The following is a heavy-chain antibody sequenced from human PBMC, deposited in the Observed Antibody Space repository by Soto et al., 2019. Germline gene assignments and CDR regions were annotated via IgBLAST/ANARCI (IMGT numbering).Heavy chain of an antibody. Sequence: PSETLSLTCAVHGGSFSGYYWDWIRQPPGKGLEWIGEINHGGTSNYNPSLKSRATISVDTSKNQFSLKLSSVTAEDTAVYYCARVRGGALDIWGQGTMVTVSS. D-gene: IGHD3-10*01. V-gene: IGHV4-34*01. J-gene: IGHJ3*02. CDR1: GGSFSGYY. CDR2: INHGGTS. CDR3: ARVRGGALDI.